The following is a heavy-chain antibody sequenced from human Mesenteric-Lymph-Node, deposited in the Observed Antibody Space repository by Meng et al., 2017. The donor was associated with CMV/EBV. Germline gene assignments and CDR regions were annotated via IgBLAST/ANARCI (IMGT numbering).Heavy chain of an antibody. CDR3: AGVDAAMDFDY. CDR1: GYIFTTYW. J-gene: IGHJ4*01. V-gene: IGHV5-51*01. CDR2: INPGDSDT. Sequence: ISCKGSGYIFTTYWIGWVRQMPGKGLEWMGFINPGDSDTKYSPSFRGQVTISADKSINTAYLQWSRLKASDSAMYYCAGVDAAMDFDYWGHGTLVTVSS. D-gene: IGHD5-18*01.